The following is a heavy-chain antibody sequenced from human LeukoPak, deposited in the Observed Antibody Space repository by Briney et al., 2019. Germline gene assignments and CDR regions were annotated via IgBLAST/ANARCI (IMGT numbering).Heavy chain of an antibody. J-gene: IGHJ4*02. V-gene: IGHV1-18*01. CDR1: GYTFTSYG. D-gene: IGHD6-13*01. CDR3: ARGEERAAAGNYLDY. Sequence: ASVKVSCKASGYTFTSYGISWVRQAPGQGLEWMGWISAYNGNTNYAQKLQGRVTMTTDTSTSTAYMELRSLRSDDTAVHYCARGEERAAAGNYLDYWGQGTLVTVSS. CDR2: ISAYNGNT.